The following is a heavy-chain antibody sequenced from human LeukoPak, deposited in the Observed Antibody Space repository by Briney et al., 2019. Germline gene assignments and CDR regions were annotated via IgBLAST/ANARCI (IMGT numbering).Heavy chain of an antibody. CDR2: FDSEYGET. CDR3: ATDLSKGRLGLRNLESMIY. Sequence: ASVKVSCRVSGHRLSELPMHWVRQAPGKGLEWMGGFDSEYGETVYAQKFKGRVTMTEDTGVDTVWMELSSLTSEDTAIYFCATDLSKGRLGLRNLESMIYWGQGTLVSVSS. J-gene: IGHJ4*02. D-gene: IGHD1-7*01. CDR1: GHRLSELP. V-gene: IGHV1-24*01.